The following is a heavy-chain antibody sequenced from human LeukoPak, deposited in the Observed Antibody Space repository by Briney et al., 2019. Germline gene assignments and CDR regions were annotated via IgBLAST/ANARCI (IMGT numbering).Heavy chain of an antibody. CDR1: GGSVSSGSYY. J-gene: IGHJ4*02. CDR3: AGAAARLDY. D-gene: IGHD6-25*01. Sequence: SETLSLTCTVSGGSVSSGSYYWSWIRQPPGKGLEWIGYIYYSGSTNYNPSLKSRVTISVDTSKNQFSLKLSSVTAADTAVYYCAGAAARLDYWGQGTLVTVSS. V-gene: IGHV4-61*01. CDR2: IYYSGST.